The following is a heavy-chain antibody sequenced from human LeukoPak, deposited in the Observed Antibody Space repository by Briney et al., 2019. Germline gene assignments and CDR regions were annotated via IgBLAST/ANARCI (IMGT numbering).Heavy chain of an antibody. V-gene: IGHV3-74*01. CDR1: GLTFQNTW. Sequence: GGSLRLSCAASGLTFQNTWMHWIRQAPGEGLVWVSRIINDGITTTYADSVKGRFTISRDNAKKTLYLQMNSLRADDTAVYYCAADGEYAFLVWGQGTMVTVSP. J-gene: IGHJ3*01. D-gene: IGHD2/OR15-2a*01. CDR2: IINDGITT. CDR3: AADGEYAFLV.